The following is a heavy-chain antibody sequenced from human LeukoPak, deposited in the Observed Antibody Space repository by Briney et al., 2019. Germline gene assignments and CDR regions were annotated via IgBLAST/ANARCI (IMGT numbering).Heavy chain of an antibody. CDR2: INWNAGTT. CDR1: GFGFDDHA. J-gene: IGHJ4*02. D-gene: IGHD2/OR15-2a*01. CDR3: AKDPSPFYGGQSVPFDY. Sequence: GGSLRLSCAASGFGFDDHAMSWVRQAPGKGLEWVAGINWNAGTTGYRGSVKGRFTISRDNSKNTLYLQMNSLRPEDTALYYCAKDPSPFYGGQSVPFDYWGQGTLVTVSS. V-gene: IGHV3-20*04.